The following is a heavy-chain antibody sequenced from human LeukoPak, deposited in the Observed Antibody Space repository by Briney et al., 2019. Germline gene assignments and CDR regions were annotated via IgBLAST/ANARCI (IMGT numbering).Heavy chain of an antibody. D-gene: IGHD3-22*01. CDR2: IYYSGST. CDR3: ASSRGHYDSSGYYTAGGFDY. CDR1: DGSISSGGYY. J-gene: IGHJ4*02. V-gene: IGHV4-31*03. Sequence: SETLSLTCTVSDGSISSGGYYWSWIRQHPGKGLEWIGYIYYSGSTYYNPSLKSRVTISVDTSKNQFSLKLSSVTAADTAVYYCASSRGHYDSSGYYTAGGFDYWAREPWSPSPQ.